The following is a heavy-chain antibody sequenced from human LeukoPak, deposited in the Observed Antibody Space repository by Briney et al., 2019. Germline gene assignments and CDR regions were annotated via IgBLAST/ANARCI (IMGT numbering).Heavy chain of an antibody. CDR1: GFTFSSNG. J-gene: IGHJ4*02. CDR3: AKDLATKYSCDY. V-gene: IGHV3-30*18. D-gene: IGHD1-26*01. Sequence: GGSLRLSCAAFGFTFSSNGMHWVRQAPGKGLEWVAFISYDGNTKYYADSVKGRFTISRDNSKNTLYLQMNSLRAEDTAVYYCAKDLATKYSCDYWGQGILVIVSS. CDR2: ISYDGNTK.